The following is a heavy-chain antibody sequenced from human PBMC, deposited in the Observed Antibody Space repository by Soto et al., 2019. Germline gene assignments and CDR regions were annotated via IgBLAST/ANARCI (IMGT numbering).Heavy chain of an antibody. CDR1: GFTFSSYA. CDR3: AKDLAGPTPKGYYYYGMDV. Sequence: GGSLRLSCAASGFTFSSYAMSWVRQAPGKGLEWVSAISGSGGSTYYADSVKGRFTISRDNSKNTLYLQMNSLRAEDTAVYYCAKDLAGPTPKGYYYYGMDVWGQGTTVTVSS. J-gene: IGHJ6*02. V-gene: IGHV3-23*01. CDR2: ISGSGGST.